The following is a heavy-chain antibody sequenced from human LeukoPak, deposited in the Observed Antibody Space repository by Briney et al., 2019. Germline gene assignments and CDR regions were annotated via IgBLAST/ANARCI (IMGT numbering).Heavy chain of an antibody. CDR2: IYYSGST. CDR1: GGSISSSSYY. D-gene: IGHD1-26*01. Sequence: SETLSLTCTVSGGSISSSSYYWGWIRQPPGKGLEWIGSIYYSGSTYYNPSLKSRVTISVDTSKNQFSLKLSSVTAADTAVYYCARVAPIIVGACNWFDPWGQGTLVTVSS. J-gene: IGHJ5*02. V-gene: IGHV4-39*07. CDR3: ARVAPIIVGACNWFDP.